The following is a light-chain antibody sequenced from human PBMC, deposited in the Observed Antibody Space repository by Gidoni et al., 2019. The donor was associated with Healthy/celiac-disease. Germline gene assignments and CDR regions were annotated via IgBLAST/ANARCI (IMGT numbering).Light chain of an antibody. Sequence: DRQMTHSPSTLSASVGDRVTITCRASQSISSWLAWYQQKPGKAPKLLIYKASSLESGVPSRFSGSGAGTEFTLTISSLQPDDFATYYCQQYNSYSRTFGQGTKVEIK. CDR2: KAS. J-gene: IGKJ1*01. V-gene: IGKV1-5*03. CDR3: QQYNSYSRT. CDR1: QSISSW.